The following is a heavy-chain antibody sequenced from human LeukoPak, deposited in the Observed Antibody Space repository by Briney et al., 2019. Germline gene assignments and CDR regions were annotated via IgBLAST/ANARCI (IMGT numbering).Heavy chain of an antibody. V-gene: IGHV1-18*01. CDR1: GYTFTSYG. D-gene: IGHD3-3*01. CDR2: ISAYNGNT. J-gene: IGHJ6*02. Sequence: ASVKVSCKASGYTFTSYGISWVRQAPGQGLEWMGWISAYNGNTNYAQKLQGRVTMTTDTSTSTAYMELRSLRSDDTAVYYCARDSDRELRFLEWLPSYYYYGMDVWGQGTTVTVSS. CDR3: ARDSDRELRFLEWLPSYYYYGMDV.